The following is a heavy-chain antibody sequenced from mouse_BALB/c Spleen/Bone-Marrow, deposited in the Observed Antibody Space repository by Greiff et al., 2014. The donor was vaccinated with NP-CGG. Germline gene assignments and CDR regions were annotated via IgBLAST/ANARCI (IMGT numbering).Heavy chain of an antibody. V-gene: IGHV1-67*01. CDR1: GYKFTDYA. Sequence: VQLQQSGPELVRPGVSVKISCKGSGYKFTDYAMHWVKQSHAKSLEWIGLISTYSGNTHYNQKFKGKATMTVDKSSSTAYMELARLTAEDSAIYYCARNFYGSAYFDFWGRGSTLTVSS. CDR3: ARNFYGSAYFDF. D-gene: IGHD1-1*01. CDR2: ISTYSGNT. J-gene: IGHJ2*01.